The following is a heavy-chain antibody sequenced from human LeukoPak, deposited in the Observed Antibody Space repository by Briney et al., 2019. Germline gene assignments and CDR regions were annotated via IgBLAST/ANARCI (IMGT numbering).Heavy chain of an antibody. D-gene: IGHD2/OR15-2a*01. J-gene: IGHJ4*02. CDR1: GISLSNYA. V-gene: IGHV3-23*01. CDR2: ISEKGGST. Sequence: GGSLRLSCVVSGISLSNYAMTWVRQAPGKGLEWVSYISEKGGSTTYADSVKGRFTISRDTSLNTMYLQMNNLRAEDTAVYFCAKRGVVIRGLLVIGYHQEAYHYDFWGQGALVTVSS. CDR3: AKRGVVIRGLLVIGYHQEAYHYDF.